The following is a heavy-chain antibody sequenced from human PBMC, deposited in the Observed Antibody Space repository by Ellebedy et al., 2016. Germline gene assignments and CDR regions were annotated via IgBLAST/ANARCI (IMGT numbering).Heavy chain of an antibody. J-gene: IGHJ6*03. Sequence: ESLKISXAASGFTFSDYYMSWIRQPPGKGLEWIGYIYYSGSTNYNPSLKSRVTISVDTSKNQFSLKLSSVTAADTAVYYCARDLRRDSVVVAATVYYMDVWGKGTTVTVSS. CDR3: ARDLRRDSVVVAATVYYMDV. CDR2: IYYSGST. CDR1: GFTFSDYY. D-gene: IGHD2-15*01. V-gene: IGHV4-59*01.